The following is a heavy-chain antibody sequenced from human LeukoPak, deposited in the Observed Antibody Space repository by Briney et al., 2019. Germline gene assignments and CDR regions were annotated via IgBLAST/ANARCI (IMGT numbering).Heavy chain of an antibody. Sequence: ASVKVSCKASGGTFSNSGVTWVRQAPGQGLEWMGGIIRMFDTPMYAQNFQGRVTITTDESTTTAYMELSSLRSDDTAVYYCATRLSGGDILTRYPPDSWGQGTLVTVSS. D-gene: IGHD3-9*01. CDR2: IIRMFDTP. J-gene: IGHJ4*02. V-gene: IGHV1-69*05. CDR1: GGTFSNSG. CDR3: ATRLSGGDILTRYPPDS.